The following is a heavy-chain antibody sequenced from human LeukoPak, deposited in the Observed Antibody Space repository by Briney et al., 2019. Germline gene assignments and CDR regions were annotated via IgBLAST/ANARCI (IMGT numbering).Heavy chain of an antibody. CDR1: GYTFTGYY. CDR3: ARHVPIDTTGGHITMTPYYFDY. J-gene: IGHJ4*02. D-gene: IGHD3-22*01. Sequence: GASVKVSCKASGYTFTGYYMHWVRQAPGQGLEWMGWINPNSGGTNYAQKFQGRVTMTRDTSISTAYMELSRLRSDDTAVYYCARHVPIDTTGGHITMTPYYFDYWGQGTLVTVSS. CDR2: INPNSGGT. V-gene: IGHV1-2*02.